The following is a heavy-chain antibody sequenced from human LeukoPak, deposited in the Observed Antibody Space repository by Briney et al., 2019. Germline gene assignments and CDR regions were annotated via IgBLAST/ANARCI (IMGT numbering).Heavy chain of an antibody. CDR3: ARDWGGSSSWYGFADY. V-gene: IGHV3-66*01. CDR1: GFTVSSNY. J-gene: IGHJ4*02. CDR2: IYSGGRT. D-gene: IGHD6-13*01. Sequence: PGGSLRLSCAASGFTVSSNYMSWVRQAPGKGLEWVSLIYSGGRTYYADSVKGRFTISRDNSKNTLYLQMNSLRAEDTAVYYCARDWGGSSSWYGFADYWGQGTLVTVSS.